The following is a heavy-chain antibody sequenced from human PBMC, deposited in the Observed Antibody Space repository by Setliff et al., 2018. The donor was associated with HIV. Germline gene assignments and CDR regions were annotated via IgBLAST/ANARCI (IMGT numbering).Heavy chain of an antibody. V-gene: IGHV4-34*01. CDR2: INHSGST. J-gene: IGHJ4*02. CDR3: ARGNDYGDYDH. D-gene: IGHD4-17*01. Sequence: SETLSLTCAVYGGSFSAYYWSWIRQPPGKGLEWIGEINHSGSTNYNPSLKTRVTIMVDTSKNQFSLKLGSVTAADTAVYYCARGNDYGDYDHWGQGTLVTVSS. CDR1: GGSFSAYY.